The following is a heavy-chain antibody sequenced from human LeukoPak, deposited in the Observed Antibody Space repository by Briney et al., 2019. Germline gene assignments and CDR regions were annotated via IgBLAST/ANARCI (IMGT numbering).Heavy chain of an antibody. CDR2: IYYSAST. Sequence: SETLSLTCTVSGGSISSSSYYWGWIRQPRGKGLEWIGSIYYSASTYYNPSLKSRVTISVDTSKNQFSLKLSSVTAADTAVYYCARGDGYNFYWGQGTLVTVSS. CDR3: ARGDGYNFY. CDR1: GGSISSSSYY. D-gene: IGHD5-24*01. V-gene: IGHV4-39*07. J-gene: IGHJ4*02.